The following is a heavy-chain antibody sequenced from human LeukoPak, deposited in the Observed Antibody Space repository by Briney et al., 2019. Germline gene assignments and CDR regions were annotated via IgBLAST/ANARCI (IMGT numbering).Heavy chain of an antibody. Sequence: SETLSLTCTVSGGSFSSYYWSWVRQPAGKGLECIGRIYISGSTSYNPSLKSRVNMSVDTSKSQFSLRLSSVTAADTAVDYCATANRYSLYMDVWGKGTTVTVSS. D-gene: IGHD1-14*01. J-gene: IGHJ6*03. CDR1: GGSFSSYY. CDR2: IYISGST. CDR3: ATANRYSLYMDV. V-gene: IGHV4-4*07.